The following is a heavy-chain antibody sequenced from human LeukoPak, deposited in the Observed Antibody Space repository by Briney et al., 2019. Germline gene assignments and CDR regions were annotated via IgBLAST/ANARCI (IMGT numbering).Heavy chain of an antibody. CDR2: ISYDGSNK. D-gene: IGHD3-10*01. CDR3: AKGGALLWFGELFETLTRYYFDY. J-gene: IGHJ4*02. CDR1: GFTFSSYG. Sequence: GGSLRLSCAASGFTFSSYGMHWVRQAPGKGLEWVAVISYDGSNKYYADSVKGRFTISRDNSKNTLYLQMNSLRAEDTAVYYCAKGGALLWFGELFETLTRYYFDYWGQGTLVTVSS. V-gene: IGHV3-30*18.